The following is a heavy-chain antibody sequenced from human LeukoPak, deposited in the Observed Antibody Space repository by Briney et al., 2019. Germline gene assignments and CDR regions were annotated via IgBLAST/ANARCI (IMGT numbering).Heavy chain of an antibody. CDR1: GYTFSSYA. V-gene: IGHV1-69*13. CDR2: IIPIFGTA. Sequence: GASVRVSCKASGYTFSSYAISWVRQAPGQGLEWMGGIIPIFGTANYAQKFQGRVTITADESTSTAYMELSSLRSEDTAVYYCARVDYDGPRYAHDAFDIWGQGTMVTVSS. D-gene: IGHD3-22*01. CDR3: ARVDYDGPRYAHDAFDI. J-gene: IGHJ3*02.